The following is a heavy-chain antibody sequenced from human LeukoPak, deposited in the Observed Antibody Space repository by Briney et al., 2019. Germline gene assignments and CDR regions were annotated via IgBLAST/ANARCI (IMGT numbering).Heavy chain of an antibody. V-gene: IGHV3-23*01. CDR2: ISGSGGST. Sequence: GGSLRLSCAASGFTFSSYAMSWVRQAPGKGLEWVSAISGSGGSTYYADSVKGRFTISRDNSRNTLYLQMNSLRAEDTAVYYCARDRNWRFDYWGQGTLVTVSS. J-gene: IGHJ4*02. CDR1: GFTFSSYA. D-gene: IGHD1-20*01. CDR3: ARDRNWRFDY.